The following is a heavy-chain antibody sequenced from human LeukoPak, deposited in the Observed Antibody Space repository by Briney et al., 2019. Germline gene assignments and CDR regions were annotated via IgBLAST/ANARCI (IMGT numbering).Heavy chain of an antibody. CDR3: ARGGIVVGLRGQEFDP. CDR1: GGTFSSYA. V-gene: IGHV1-69*04. D-gene: IGHD2-15*01. CDR2: IIPILGIA. J-gene: IGHJ5*02. Sequence: SVKVSCKGSGGTFSSYAISWVRQAPRPGLEWMGRIIPILGIANYAQKFQGRVTITADKSTSTAYMELSSLRSEDTAVYYCARGGIVVGLRGQEFDPWGQGTLVTVSS.